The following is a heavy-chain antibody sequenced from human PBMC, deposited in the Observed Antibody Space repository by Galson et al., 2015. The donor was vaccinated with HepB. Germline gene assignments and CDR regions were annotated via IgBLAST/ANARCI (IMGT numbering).Heavy chain of an antibody. D-gene: IGHD2-2*01. V-gene: IGHV3-66*02. Sequence: SLRLSCAASGFTVSSNYMSWVRQAPGKGLEWVSVIYRGGSTYYADSVKGRFTISRDNSKNTLYLQMNSLRAEDTAVYYCAWSSPWTPSFDPWGQGTLVTVSS. CDR3: AWSSPWTPSFDP. CDR2: IYRGGST. J-gene: IGHJ5*02. CDR1: GFTVSSNY.